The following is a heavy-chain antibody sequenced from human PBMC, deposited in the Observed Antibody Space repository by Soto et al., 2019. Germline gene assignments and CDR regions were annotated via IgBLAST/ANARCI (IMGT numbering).Heavy chain of an antibody. CDR2: IYYSGST. CDR1: GGSISSGDYY. CDR3: ARTSISMSRGVIIDY. V-gene: IGHV4-31*03. Sequence: QVQLQESRPGLVKPSQTLSLTCTVSGGSISSGDYYWSWIRQHPGKGLEWLGYIYYSGSTYYNPSLMSRLTISVDTSKSQFSLKLTSVTAADTAVYHCARTSISMSRGVIIDYWGQGTLVTVSS. D-gene: IGHD3-10*01. J-gene: IGHJ4*02.